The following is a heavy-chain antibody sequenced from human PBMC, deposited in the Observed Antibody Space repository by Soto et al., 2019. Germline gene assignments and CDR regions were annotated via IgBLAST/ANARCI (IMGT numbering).Heavy chain of an antibody. Sequence: SETLSLTCAVSGGSVNRGGYSWIWIRQTPGKGLEWLAYIYRTGHTIYNPSLNSRATISLDEPNNQFSLHLTSVTAADTAVYYCARSIVTPSAMFDHWGQGLLVTVSS. CDR1: GGSVNRGGYS. CDR3: ARSIVTPSAMFDH. CDR2: IYRTGHT. V-gene: IGHV4-30-2*01. J-gene: IGHJ5*02. D-gene: IGHD2-2*01.